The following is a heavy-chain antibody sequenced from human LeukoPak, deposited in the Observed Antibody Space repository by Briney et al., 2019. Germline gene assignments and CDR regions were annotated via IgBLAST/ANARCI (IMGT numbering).Heavy chain of an antibody. D-gene: IGHD2-21*01. V-gene: IGHV4-34*01. CDR1: GGSFSGYY. CDR2: INHSGST. Sequence: SETLSLTCAVYGGSFSGYYWSWIRQSPGKGLEWIGEINHSGSTNYNPSLKSRVTISVDTSKNQFSLKLSSVTAADTAVYYCASGVAVDYWGQGTLVTVSS. J-gene: IGHJ4*02. CDR3: ASGVAVDY.